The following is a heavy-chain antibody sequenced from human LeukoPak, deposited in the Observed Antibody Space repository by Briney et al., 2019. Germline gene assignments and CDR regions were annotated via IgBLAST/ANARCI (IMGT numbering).Heavy chain of an antibody. D-gene: IGHD3-22*01. CDR2: INSDGSSA. CDR1: GLTFNNYW. J-gene: IGHJ4*02. V-gene: IGHV3-74*01. Sequence: PGGPLRLSCAASGLTFNNYWMHWVRQAPGKGLVWVSGINSDGSSATYADSVKGRFTISRDNAKNTLYLEMNSLRAEDMAVYYCAIGVVITTAFDNWGQGTLVTVSS. CDR3: AIGVVITTAFDN.